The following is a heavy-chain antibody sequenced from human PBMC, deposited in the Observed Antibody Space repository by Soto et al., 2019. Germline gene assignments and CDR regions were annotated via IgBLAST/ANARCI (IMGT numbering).Heavy chain of an antibody. CDR1: RYTFTSHG. D-gene: IGHD3-9*01. J-gene: IGHJ3*01. Sequence: QIQLVQSGGDVKTPGASVKVSCTTSRYTFTSHGIAWVRQAPGQGLEWMGWISTFIGKTDYAQKFQGRVTMTADTITSTVHMELRSLRSDDTAVYYCARLLTEGATFREDAFDLWGPGTKVTVSS. CDR3: ARLLTEGATFREDAFDL. V-gene: IGHV1-18*01. CDR2: ISTFIGKT.